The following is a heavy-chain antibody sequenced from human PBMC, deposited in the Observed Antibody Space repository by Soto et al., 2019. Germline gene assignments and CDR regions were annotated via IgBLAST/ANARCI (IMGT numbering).Heavy chain of an antibody. D-gene: IGHD3-10*01. J-gene: IGHJ6*01. CDR2: INHSGST. CDR1: GGSFSGYY. Sequence: PSETLSLTCAVYGGSFSGYYWSWILQPPGQGLKWIGEINHSGSTNYNPSLKSRVTISVDTSKNQFSLKLSAGTGADTAVYYCAYTYYYGSGSPSQTYYYSNGMDFWGQGNTVTLAS. CDR3: AYTYYYGSGSPSQTYYYSNGMDF. V-gene: IGHV4-34*01.